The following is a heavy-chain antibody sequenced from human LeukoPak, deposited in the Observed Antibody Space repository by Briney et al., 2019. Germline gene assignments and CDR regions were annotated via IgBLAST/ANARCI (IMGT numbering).Heavy chain of an antibody. J-gene: IGHJ3*02. CDR2: IYTSGST. CDR1: GGSISSYY. V-gene: IGHV4-4*07. Sequence: PSETLSLTCTVSGGSISSYYWSWIRQPAGKGLEWIGRIYTSGSTNYNPSLKSRVTMSVDTSKNQFSLKLSSVTAADTAVYYCARGHRLIGVVVPAAVYCSGGSCYDDAFDIWGQGTMVTVSS. CDR3: ARGHRLIGVVVPAAVYCSGGSCYDDAFDI. D-gene: IGHD2-15*01.